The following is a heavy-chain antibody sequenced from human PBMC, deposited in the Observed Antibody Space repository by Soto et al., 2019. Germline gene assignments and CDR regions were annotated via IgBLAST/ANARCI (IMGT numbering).Heavy chain of an antibody. V-gene: IGHV3-48*02. CDR3: ARAGFPLYYYYGMDV. Sequence: GGSVRLSCAASGFTFSSYSMNWVRQAPGKGLEWVPYISSSSSTIYYADSVEGRFTISRDNAKNSLYLQMNSLRDEDTAVYYCARAGFPLYYYYGMDVWGQGTTVTVSS. D-gene: IGHD5-12*01. J-gene: IGHJ6*02. CDR1: GFTFSSYS. CDR2: ISSSSSTI.